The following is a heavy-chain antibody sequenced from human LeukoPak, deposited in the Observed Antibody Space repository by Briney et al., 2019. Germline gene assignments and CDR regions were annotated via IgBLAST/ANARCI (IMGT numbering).Heavy chain of an antibody. J-gene: IGHJ3*02. D-gene: IGHD1-1*01. Sequence: ASVKVSCKASGYTFTGHYMHWVRQAPGQGLEWMGWINSDSGGTKYAQKFQGSVIMTRVTSISTDYMELSRLKSDDTAVYYCTRGRVHSWSDAFDIWGQGTTVTVSS. CDR3: TRGRVHSWSDAFDI. CDR1: GYTFTGHY. CDR2: INSDSGGT. V-gene: IGHV1-2*02.